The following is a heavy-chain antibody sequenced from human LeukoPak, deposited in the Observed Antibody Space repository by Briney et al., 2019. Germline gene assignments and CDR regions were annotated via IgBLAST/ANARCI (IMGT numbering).Heavy chain of an antibody. J-gene: IGHJ4*02. CDR3: ARESNWAYYFDY. Sequence: ASVKVSCKASGHTFTSYGISWVRQAPGQGLEWMGWSSTYNSDTKYAQKFQGRVTMTTDTSTQTAYMELRDLRSDDTAVYYCARESNWAYYFDYWGQGTLV. V-gene: IGHV1-18*01. CDR2: SSTYNSDT. D-gene: IGHD1-1*01. CDR1: GHTFTSYG.